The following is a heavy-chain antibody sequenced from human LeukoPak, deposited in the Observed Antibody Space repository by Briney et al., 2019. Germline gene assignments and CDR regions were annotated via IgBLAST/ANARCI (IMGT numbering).Heavy chain of an antibody. J-gene: IGHJ4*02. Sequence: GGSLRLSCAASGFTFSRHSMNWVRQAPGKGLEWVSSISSSSIYIYYADSVKGRFTISRDNVKNSLYLQMNNLGAEDTAVYYCARGGDNYGYIFDYWGQGTLVTVSS. D-gene: IGHD5-18*01. CDR3: ARGGDNYGYIFDY. V-gene: IGHV3-21*01. CDR1: GFTFSRHS. CDR2: ISSSSIYI.